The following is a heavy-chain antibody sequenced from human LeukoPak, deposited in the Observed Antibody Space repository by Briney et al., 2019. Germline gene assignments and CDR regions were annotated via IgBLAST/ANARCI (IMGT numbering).Heavy chain of an antibody. CDR3: ARDTDFWNGYYAGFDF. CDR2: IYYSGST. J-gene: IGHJ4*02. CDR1: GGSISSYY. V-gene: IGHV4-59*12. Sequence: SETLSLTCTVSGGSISSYYWSWIRQPPGKGLEWIGYIYYSGSTNYNPSLKSRVTISVDTSKNQFSLKLSSVTAADTAIYYCARDTDFWNGYYAGFDFWGQGNLVTVSS. D-gene: IGHD3-3*01.